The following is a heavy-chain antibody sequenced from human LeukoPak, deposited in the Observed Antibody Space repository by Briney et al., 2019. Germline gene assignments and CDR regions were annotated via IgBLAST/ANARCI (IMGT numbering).Heavy chain of an antibody. CDR2: IYYSGST. CDR3: ARHQYCSGGSCYVKDAFDI. D-gene: IGHD2-15*01. CDR1: GGSISSSSYY. Sequence: SETLSLTCTVSGGSISSSSYYWGWIRQPPGKGLEWIGSIYYSGSTYYNPSLKSRVTISVDTSKNQFSLKLSSVTAADTAVYYCARHQYCSGGSCYVKDAFDIWGQGTMVTVSS. J-gene: IGHJ3*02. V-gene: IGHV4-39*01.